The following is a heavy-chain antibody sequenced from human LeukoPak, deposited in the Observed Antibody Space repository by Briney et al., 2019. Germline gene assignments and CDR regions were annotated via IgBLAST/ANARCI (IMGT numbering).Heavy chain of an antibody. CDR3: ARENRGRGGMDV. CDR2: IKQDGSEK. Sequence: GGSLRLSCAASEFTSSDYWMSWVSQAPGKGLELVANIKQDGSEKHYVDSVKGRFTISRDNAKNSLYLQMNSLRVEDMAVYYCARENRGRGGMDVWGQGTTVTVSS. V-gene: IGHV3-7*04. D-gene: IGHD2/OR15-2a*01. J-gene: IGHJ6*02. CDR1: EFTSSDYW.